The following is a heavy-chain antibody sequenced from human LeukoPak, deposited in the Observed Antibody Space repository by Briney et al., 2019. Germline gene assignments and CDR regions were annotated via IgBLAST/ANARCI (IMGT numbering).Heavy chain of an antibody. CDR3: ARVSGRLERQSDLDF. V-gene: IGHV3-21*01. CDR2: IDPSSYYI. D-gene: IGHD1-1*01. J-gene: IGHJ4*02. CDR1: GFTFSSYS. Sequence: GGSLRLSCAASGFTFSSYSMNWVRQAPGEGLVWVSSIDPSSYYIYYGDSVKGRSAISRDNAKNSLYLQINSLRAEDTAVYYCARVSGRLERQSDLDFWGQGTLVTVSS.